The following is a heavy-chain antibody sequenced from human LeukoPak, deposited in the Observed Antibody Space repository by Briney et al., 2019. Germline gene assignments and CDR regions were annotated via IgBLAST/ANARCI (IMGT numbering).Heavy chain of an antibody. CDR3: ARDRGYYGSGSYRNWFDP. J-gene: IGHJ5*02. CDR1: GDSVSSNSAA. D-gene: IGHD3-10*01. CDR2: TYYRSKWYN. V-gene: IGHV6-1*01. Sequence: SQTLSLTCAISGDSVSSNSAAWNWIRQSPSRGLEWLGRTYYRSKWYNDYAVSVKGRITINPDTSKNQFSLQLNSVTPEDTAVYYCARDRGYYGSGSYRNWFDPWGQGTLVTVSS.